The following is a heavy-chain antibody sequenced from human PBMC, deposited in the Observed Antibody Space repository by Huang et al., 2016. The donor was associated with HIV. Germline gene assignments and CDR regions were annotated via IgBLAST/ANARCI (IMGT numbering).Heavy chain of an antibody. CDR3: ASSAYGGNDY. D-gene: IGHD2-15*01. CDR2: IIPILGTA. CDR1: GGTFNDYS. J-gene: IGHJ4*02. Sequence: QVQLVQSGAEVKKPGSSVKVSCKASGGTFNDYSVSWVRQAPGQGLEWMGGIIPILGTANYAQKFQGRVTSNADESTSTVYMKLSSLRSEDTAMYYCASSAYGGNDYWGQGTLVTVSS. V-gene: IGHV1-69*13.